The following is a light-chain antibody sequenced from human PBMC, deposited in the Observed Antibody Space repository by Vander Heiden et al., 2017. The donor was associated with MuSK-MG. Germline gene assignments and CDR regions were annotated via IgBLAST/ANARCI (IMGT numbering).Light chain of an antibody. V-gene: IGKV3-15*01. CDR1: QSVRKK. CDR3: QQHNQWPPIT. J-gene: IGKJ5*01. CDR2: DSS. Sequence: EIVMTPSPATLSASPGERATVSCRASQSVRKKLAWYQQRPGQAPRLLIYDSSIRATGIPARFSGSGYGTEFTLTISSLQSEDFAVYYCQQHNQWPPITFGQGTLLEIK.